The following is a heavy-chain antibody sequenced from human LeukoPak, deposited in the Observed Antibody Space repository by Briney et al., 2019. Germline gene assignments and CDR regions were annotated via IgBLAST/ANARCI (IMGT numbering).Heavy chain of an antibody. CDR1: GFTFTKYW. Sequence: GGSLRLSCAASGFTFTKYWMTWVRQDPGKGLEWVANINQDGSERFYVDSVKGRFTISRDNAKNSLYLQMNSLRAEDTAVYYCARVHTISGFDYWGQGTLVTVSS. V-gene: IGHV3-7*01. CDR2: INQDGSER. D-gene: IGHD3-9*01. CDR3: ARVHTISGFDY. J-gene: IGHJ4*02.